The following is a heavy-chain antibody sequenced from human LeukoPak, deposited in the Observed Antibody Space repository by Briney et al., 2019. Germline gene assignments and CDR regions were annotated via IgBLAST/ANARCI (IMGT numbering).Heavy chain of an antibody. V-gene: IGHV3-30*02. D-gene: IGHD1-7*01. Sequence: GGSLRLSCAASGFTFSSYGMHWVRQAPGKGLEWVAFIRYDGSNKYYADSVKGRFTISRDNSKNTLYLQMNSLRAEDTAVYYCAKDDGITGTTKVYYMDVWGKGTTVTVSS. CDR2: IRYDGSNK. CDR3: AKDDGITGTTKVYYMDV. CDR1: GFTFSSYG. J-gene: IGHJ6*03.